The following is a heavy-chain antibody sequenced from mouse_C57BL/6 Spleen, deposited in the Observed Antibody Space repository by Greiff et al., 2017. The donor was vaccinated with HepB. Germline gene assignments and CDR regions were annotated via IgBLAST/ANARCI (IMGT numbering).Heavy chain of an antibody. V-gene: IGHV1-64*01. CDR3: ARPGSSPLDY. CDR2: IHPNSGST. Sequence: QVQLQQSGAELVKPGASVKLSCKASGYTFTSYWMHWVKQRPGQGLEWIGMIHPNSGSTNYNEKFKSKATLTVDKSSSTAYMQLSSLTSEDSAVYYCARPGSSPLDYWGQGTTLTVSS. D-gene: IGHD1-1*01. CDR1: GYTFTSYW. J-gene: IGHJ2*01.